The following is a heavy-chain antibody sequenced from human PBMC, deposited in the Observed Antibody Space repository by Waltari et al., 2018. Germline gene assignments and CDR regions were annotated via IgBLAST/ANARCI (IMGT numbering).Heavy chain of an antibody. J-gene: IGHJ6*02. CDR1: GYTFTSYA. V-gene: IGHV1-3*01. CDR3: ARGTIVVVPAAMQPYYYYGMDV. CDR2: INAGNGNT. D-gene: IGHD2-2*01. Sequence: QVQLVQSGAEVKKPGASVKVSCKASGYTFTSYAMHWVRQAPGQRLEWMGWINAGNGNTKYSQKFQGRVTITRDTSASTAYMELSSLRSEDTAVYYCARGTIVVVPAAMQPYYYYGMDVWGQGTTVTVSS.